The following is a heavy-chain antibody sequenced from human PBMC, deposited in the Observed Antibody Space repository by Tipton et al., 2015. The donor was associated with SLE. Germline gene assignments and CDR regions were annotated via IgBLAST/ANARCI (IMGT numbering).Heavy chain of an antibody. V-gene: IGHV4-39*07. CDR3: ARRGDWGPFDY. J-gene: IGHJ4*02. Sequence: GLVKPSETLSLSCSVSGVSLGRSSGFHWGWVRQPPGKRLEWIGSVHYRGDTFYNPSLKSRVTVSVDTSKNQFSLKVTSMTAADTAVYYWARRGDWGPFDYWGQGSLVTVS. CDR1: GVSLGRSSGFH. D-gene: IGHD2-21*02. CDR2: VHYRGDT.